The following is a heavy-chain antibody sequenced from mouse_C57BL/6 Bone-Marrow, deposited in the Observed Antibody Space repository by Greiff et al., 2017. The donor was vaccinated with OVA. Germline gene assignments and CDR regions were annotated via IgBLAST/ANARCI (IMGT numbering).Heavy chain of an antibody. V-gene: IGHV1-76*01. D-gene: IGHD2-3*01. CDR2: IYPGSGNT. CDR1: GYTFTDYY. CDR3: ARSCDGYFHFDY. Sequence: VQRVESGAELVRPGASVKLSCKASGYTFTDYYINWVKQRPGQGLEWIARIYPGSGNTYYNEKFKGKATLTAEKSSSTAYMQLSSLTSEDSAVYFCARSCDGYFHFDYWGQGTTLTVSS. J-gene: IGHJ2*01.